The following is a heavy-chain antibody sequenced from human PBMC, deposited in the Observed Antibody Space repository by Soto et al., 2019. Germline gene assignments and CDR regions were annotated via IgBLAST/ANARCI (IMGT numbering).Heavy chain of an antibody. Sequence: QVQLVQSGAEVKKPGASVMVSCKASGYTFTSYYIHWVRQAPGQGLEWMGIINPSGGSTTYAQKFQGRVTMTRDMSTSTVYMEVSSLRSEYTAMYYCARVRDGYNYSYFDYWGPGTLVTVSS. D-gene: IGHD5-12*01. CDR3: ARVRDGYNYSYFDY. J-gene: IGHJ4*02. CDR2: INPSGGST. V-gene: IGHV1-46*01. CDR1: GYTFTSYY.